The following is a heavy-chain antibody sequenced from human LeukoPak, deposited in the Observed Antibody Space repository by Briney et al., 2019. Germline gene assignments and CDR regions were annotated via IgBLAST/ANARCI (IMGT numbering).Heavy chain of an antibody. D-gene: IGHD3-22*01. Sequence: GGSLRLSCAASGFTFSSYAMSWVRQAPGKGLEWVGRIKSKTDGGTTDYAAPVKGRFTISRDDSKNTLYLQMNSLKTEDTAVYYCTTEIASSGYPDYFDYWGQGTLVTVSS. V-gene: IGHV3-15*01. CDR3: TTEIASSGYPDYFDY. J-gene: IGHJ4*02. CDR1: GFTFSSYA. CDR2: IKSKTDGGTT.